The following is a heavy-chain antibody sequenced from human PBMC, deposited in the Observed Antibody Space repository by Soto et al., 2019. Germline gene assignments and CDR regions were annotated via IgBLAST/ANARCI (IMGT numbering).Heavy chain of an antibody. CDR3: ARTLGDDPRKNWFDP. J-gene: IGHJ5*02. V-gene: IGHV3-21*01. D-gene: IGHD3-10*01. Sequence: EVQLVESGGGLVKPGGSLRLSCAASGFTFSSYSMNWVRQAPGKGLEWVSSISSSSSYIYYADSVKGRFTISRDNAKNSLYQQMNSLRAEDTAVYYCARTLGDDPRKNWFDPWGQGTLVTVSS. CDR1: GFTFSSYS. CDR2: ISSSSSYI.